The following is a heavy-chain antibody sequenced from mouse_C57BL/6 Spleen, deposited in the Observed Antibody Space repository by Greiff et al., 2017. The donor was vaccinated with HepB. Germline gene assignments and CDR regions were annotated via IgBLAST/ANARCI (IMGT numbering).Heavy chain of an antibody. Sequence: EVKLVESGEGLVKPGGSLKLSCAASGFTFSSYAMSWVRQTPEKRLEWVAYISSGGDYIYYADTVKGRFTISRDNARHTLYLQMSSLKSEDTAMYYCTREGDGSSYSVWGTGTTVTVSS. CDR1: GFTFSSYA. V-gene: IGHV5-9-1*02. CDR3: TREGDGSSYSV. CDR2: ISSGGDYI. J-gene: IGHJ1*03. D-gene: IGHD1-1*01.